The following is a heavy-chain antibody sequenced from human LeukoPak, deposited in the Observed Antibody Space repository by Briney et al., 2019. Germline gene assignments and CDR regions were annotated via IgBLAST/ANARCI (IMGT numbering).Heavy chain of an antibody. CDR2: ISGSGGST. CDR3: AKGGYGDYKYFQH. V-gene: IGHV3-23*01. CDR1: GFTFSSYA. J-gene: IGHJ1*01. Sequence: GSLRLSCAASGFTFSSYAMSWVRQAPGKGLEWVSAISGSGGSTYYADSVKGRFTISRDNSKNTLYLQMNSLRSEDTAVYYCAKGGYGDYKYFQHWGQGTLVTVSS. D-gene: IGHD4-17*01.